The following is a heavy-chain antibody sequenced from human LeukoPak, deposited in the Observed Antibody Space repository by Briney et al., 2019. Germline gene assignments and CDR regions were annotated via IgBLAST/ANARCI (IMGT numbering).Heavy chain of an antibody. D-gene: IGHD2-15*01. V-gene: IGHV3-23*01. CDR3: AKFLSVVAAVDY. Sequence: PGGSLRLSCAASGFTFSDYSMNWVRQAPGKGLEWVSAISGSGGSTYYADSVKGRFTISRDNSKNTLYLQMNSLRAEDTAVYYCAKFLSVVAAVDYWGQGTLVTVSS. CDR1: GFTFSDYS. J-gene: IGHJ4*02. CDR2: ISGSGGST.